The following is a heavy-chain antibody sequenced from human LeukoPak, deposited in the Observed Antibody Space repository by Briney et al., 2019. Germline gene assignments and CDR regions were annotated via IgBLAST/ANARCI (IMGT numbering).Heavy chain of an antibody. CDR2: INYNGAIT. J-gene: IGHJ4*02. CDR1: GFTFVGYG. Sequence: GGSLTLSCATSGFTFVGYGLSWVRRAPGKGLEWLCSINYNGAITDYADSVNGRFTIYRDNAKNSLYVRMDSLRADRTDLYYFARDCLGPSFCVSHFDLWGQGTLVTVSS. CDR3: ARDCLGPSFCVSHFDL. D-gene: IGHD3-16*01. V-gene: IGHV3-20*04.